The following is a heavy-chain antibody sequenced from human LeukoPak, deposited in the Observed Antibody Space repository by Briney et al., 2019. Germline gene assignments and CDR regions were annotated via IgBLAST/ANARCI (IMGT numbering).Heavy chain of an antibody. CDR2: IIPILGIA. D-gene: IGHD6-6*01. CDR3: ARSGEYSRAAEYFQH. CDR1: GGTFSSYA. V-gene: IGHV1-69*04. Sequence: ASVKVSCKASGGTFSSYAISWVRQAPGQGLEWMGRIIPILGIANYAQKFQGRATITADKSTSTAYMELSSLRSEDTAVYYCARSGEYSRAAEYFQHWGQGTLVTVSS. J-gene: IGHJ1*01.